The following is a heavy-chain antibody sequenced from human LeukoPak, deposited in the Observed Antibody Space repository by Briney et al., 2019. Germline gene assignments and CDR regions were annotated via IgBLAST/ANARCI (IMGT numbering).Heavy chain of an antibody. V-gene: IGHV3-23*01. Sequence: PGGSLRLSCAASGFTFSSYAMSWVRQAPGKGLEWVSAISGSGGSTYYADSVNGRFTISRHNSKNTLYLQMNGLRAEDTAVYYCAKDLGSKLAFDYWGQGTLVTVSS. CDR1: GFTFSSYA. D-gene: IGHD6-13*01. CDR3: AKDLGSKLAFDY. J-gene: IGHJ4*02. CDR2: ISGSGGST.